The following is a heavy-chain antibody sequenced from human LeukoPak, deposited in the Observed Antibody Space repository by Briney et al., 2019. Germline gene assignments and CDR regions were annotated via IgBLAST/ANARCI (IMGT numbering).Heavy chain of an antibody. J-gene: IGHJ6*03. CDR2: INHSGST. Sequence: ASETLSLTCAVYGGSFSGYYWSWIRQPPGKGLEWIGEINHSGSTNYNTSLKSRVTISVDTSKNQFSLKLSSVTAADTAVYYCARGVTIFGVVIQYYYYYYMDVWGKGTTVTVSS. V-gene: IGHV4-34*01. CDR1: GGSFSGYY. D-gene: IGHD3-3*01. CDR3: ARGVTIFGVVIQYYYYYYMDV.